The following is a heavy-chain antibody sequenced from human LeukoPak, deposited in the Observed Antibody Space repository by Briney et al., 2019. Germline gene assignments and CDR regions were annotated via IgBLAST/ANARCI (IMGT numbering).Heavy chain of an antibody. V-gene: IGHV3-9*01. CDR3: AGAAAAPIYWDFDY. J-gene: IGHJ4*02. CDR1: GFTFDDYA. Sequence: GGSLRLSCAASGFTFDDYAMHWVRQAPGKGLEWVSGISWNSGSIGYADSVKGRFTISRDNAKNSLYLQMNSLRAEDTAVYYCAGAAAAPIYWDFDYWGQGTLVTVSS. D-gene: IGHD6-13*01. CDR2: ISWNSGSI.